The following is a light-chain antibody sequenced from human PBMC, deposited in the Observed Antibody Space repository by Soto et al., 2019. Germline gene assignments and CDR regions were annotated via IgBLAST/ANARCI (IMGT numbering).Light chain of an antibody. Sequence: EIVLTQSPGTLSLSPGERATLSCRSSQSVDSRFLAWYQQTPGQAPRLLIYGSSSRATGIPDRFSGSGSGTDFTLTISRLEPEDVAVYYCQHYGNSRAFGQGTKVEIK. CDR3: QHYGNSRA. CDR2: GSS. J-gene: IGKJ1*01. V-gene: IGKV3-20*01. CDR1: QSVDSRF.